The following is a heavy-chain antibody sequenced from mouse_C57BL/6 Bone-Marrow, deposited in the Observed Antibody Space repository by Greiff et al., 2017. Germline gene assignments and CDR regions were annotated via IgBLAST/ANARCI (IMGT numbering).Heavy chain of an antibody. D-gene: IGHD1-1*01. J-gene: IGHJ1*03. Sequence: QVQLQQPGAELVKPGASVKLSCKASGYTFTSYWMHWVKQRPGQGLEWIGMIHPNSGSTNYNEKFKSKATLTVDKSSSTAYMQLNSLTSEDSAVYYCARCGTTVVARYFDVWGTGTTVTVSS. CDR2: IHPNSGST. CDR3: ARCGTTVVARYFDV. V-gene: IGHV1-64*01. CDR1: GYTFTSYW.